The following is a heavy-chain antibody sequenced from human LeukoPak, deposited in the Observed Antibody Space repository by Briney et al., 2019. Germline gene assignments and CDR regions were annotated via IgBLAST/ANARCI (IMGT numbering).Heavy chain of an antibody. CDR1: GFTFSSYA. CDR2: ISGSGGST. CDR3: AKGKNWNYGDY. Sequence: GGSLRLSCAASGFTFSSYAMNWVRQAPAKGLEWVSAISGSGGSTYYADSVKGRFTISRDNSKNTLYLQMNSLRAEDTAVYYCAKGKNWNYGDYWGQGTLVTVSS. D-gene: IGHD1-1*01. V-gene: IGHV3-23*01. J-gene: IGHJ4*02.